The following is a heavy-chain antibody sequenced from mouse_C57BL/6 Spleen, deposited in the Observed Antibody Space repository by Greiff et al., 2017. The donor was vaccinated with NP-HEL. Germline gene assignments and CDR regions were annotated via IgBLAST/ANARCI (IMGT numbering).Heavy chain of an antibody. CDR3: ARDGSSLYYFDY. Sequence: VKLQQPGAELVRPGSSVKLSCKASGYTFTSYWMDWVKQRPGQGLEWIGNIYPSDSETHYNQKFKDKATLTVDKSSSTAYMQLSSLTSEDSAVYYCARDGSSLYYFDYWGQGTTLTVSS. D-gene: IGHD1-1*01. J-gene: IGHJ2*01. CDR2: IYPSDSET. CDR1: GYTFTSYW. V-gene: IGHV1-61*01.